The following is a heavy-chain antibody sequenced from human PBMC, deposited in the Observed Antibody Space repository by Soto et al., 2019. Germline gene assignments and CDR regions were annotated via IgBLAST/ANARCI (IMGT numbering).Heavy chain of an antibody. J-gene: IGHJ4*02. D-gene: IGHD2-15*01. Sequence: QVQLVQSGAEVRKPGASVKVSCKASGYTFTSYAMHWVRQAPGQRLEWMGWINAGNGNTKYSQKFQGRVTITRDTSASTAYMELSSLRSEDTAVYYCARGYCSGGSCYSHFDYWGQGTLVTVSS. CDR2: INAGNGNT. CDR3: ARGYCSGGSCYSHFDY. V-gene: IGHV1-3*01. CDR1: GYTFTSYA.